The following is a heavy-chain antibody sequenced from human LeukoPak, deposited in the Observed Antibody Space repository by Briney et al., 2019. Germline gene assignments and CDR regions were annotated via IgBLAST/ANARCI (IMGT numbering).Heavy chain of an antibody. CDR2: INPSGGST. Sequence: GSVKVSCKASGYTFTSYYMHWVRQAPGQGREGMGIINPSGGSTSYAQKFQGRVTMTRDTSTSTVYMELSSLRSENTAVYYCARGEYYYDSSGYTHFDYWGQGTLVTVSS. J-gene: IGHJ4*02. CDR3: ARGEYYYDSSGYTHFDY. CDR1: GYTFTSYY. V-gene: IGHV1-46*01. D-gene: IGHD3-22*01.